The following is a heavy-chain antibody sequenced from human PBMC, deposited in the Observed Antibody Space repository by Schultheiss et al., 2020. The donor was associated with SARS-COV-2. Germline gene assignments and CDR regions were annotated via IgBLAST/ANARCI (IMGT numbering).Heavy chain of an antibody. CDR3: ARTDRNNWGYFDY. CDR2: INHSGST. J-gene: IGHJ4*02. Sequence: GSLRLSCAASGFTFSSYAMSWVRQAPGKGLEWIGEINHSGSTNYNPSLKSRVTISVDTSKNQFSLKLSSVTAADTAVYYCARTDRNNWGYFDYWGQGTLVTVSS. V-gene: IGHV4-34*01. CDR1: GFTFSSYA. D-gene: IGHD7-27*01.